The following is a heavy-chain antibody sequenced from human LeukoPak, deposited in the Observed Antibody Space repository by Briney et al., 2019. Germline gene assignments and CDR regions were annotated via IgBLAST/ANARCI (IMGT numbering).Heavy chain of an antibody. CDR1: GFTFSNAW. D-gene: IGHD6-13*01. CDR2: IKQDGSEK. Sequence: GGSLRLSCAASGFTFSNAWMSWVRQAPGKGLEWVANIKQDGSEKYYVDSVKGRFTISRDNAKNSLYLQMNSLRAEDTAVYYCAMDSGYSSSWDCDYWGQGTLVTVSS. V-gene: IGHV3-7*04. CDR3: AMDSGYSSSWDCDY. J-gene: IGHJ4*02.